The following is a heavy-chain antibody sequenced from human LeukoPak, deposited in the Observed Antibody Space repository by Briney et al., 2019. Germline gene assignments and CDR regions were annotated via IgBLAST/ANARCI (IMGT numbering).Heavy chain of an antibody. CDR1: GYTFTSYG. Sequence: GASVKVSCKASGYTFTSYGISWVRQAPGQGLEWMGRIIPILGIANYAQKFQGRVTITADKSTSTAYMELSSLRSEDTAVYYCARVGGPGGAAAGRLDYWGQGTLVTVSS. D-gene: IGHD6-13*01. CDR3: ARVGGPGGAAAGRLDY. V-gene: IGHV1-69*04. CDR2: IIPILGIA. J-gene: IGHJ4*02.